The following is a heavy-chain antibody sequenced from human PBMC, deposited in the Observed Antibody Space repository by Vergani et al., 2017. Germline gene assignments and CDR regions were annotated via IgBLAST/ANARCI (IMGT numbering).Heavy chain of an antibody. CDR1: GGSFSTGGQS. D-gene: IGHD3-10*01. J-gene: IGHJ5*02. CDR3: GRVADFYGLGSRLLDL. CDR2: IYTSGPP. Sequence: QVQLQESGPGLVKPSQTLSLTCTVSGGSFSTGGQSWTWLRQSAGKGLEWIGRIYTSGPPNYNPSLRSRAIMSVDASQKQFSLKLTSVTAADTAVYYCGRVADFYGLGSRLLDLWGQVILVTVSS. V-gene: IGHV4-61*02.